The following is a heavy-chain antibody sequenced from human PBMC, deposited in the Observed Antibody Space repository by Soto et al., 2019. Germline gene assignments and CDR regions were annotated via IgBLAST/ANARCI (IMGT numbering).Heavy chain of an antibody. CDR2: ISGSGGST. Sequence: EVQLLESGGGLVQPGGSLRLSCAASGFTFSSYAMSWVRQAPGKGLEWVSAISGSGGSTYYADSVKGRFTISRDNPKNTLYLQMNSVRAEDTAVYYCAKDRRRADDDDYLPPWMDVWGQGTTVTVSS. J-gene: IGHJ6*02. V-gene: IGHV3-23*01. D-gene: IGHD4-17*01. CDR3: AKDRRRADDDDYLPPWMDV. CDR1: GFTFSSYA.